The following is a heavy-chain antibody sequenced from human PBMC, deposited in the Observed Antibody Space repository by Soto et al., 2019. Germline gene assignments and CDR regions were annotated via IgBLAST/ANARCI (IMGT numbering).Heavy chain of an antibody. CDR1: GYTFTSYY. Sequence: ASVKVSCKASGYTFTSYYMHWVRQAPGQGLEWMGIINPSGGSTSYAQKFQGRVTMTRDTSTSTVYMELSSLRSEDTAVYYCARDRYSSYYYYGMDVWGQGTTVTVSS. J-gene: IGHJ6*02. CDR3: ARDRYSSYYYYGMDV. CDR2: INPSGGST. V-gene: IGHV1-46*01. D-gene: IGHD6-13*01.